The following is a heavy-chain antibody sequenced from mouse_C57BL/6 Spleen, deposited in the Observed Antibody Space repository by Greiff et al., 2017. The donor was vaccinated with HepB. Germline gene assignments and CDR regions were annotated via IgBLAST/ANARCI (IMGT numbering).Heavy chain of an antibody. J-gene: IGHJ1*03. Sequence: VQLQQSGPELVKPGASVKIPCKASGYTFTDYNMGWVKQSHGKSLEWIGDINPNNGGTIYNQKFKGKATLTVDKSSSTAYMELRSLTAEDTAVDYCAREGDGSGYSYFDVWGTGTTVTVSS. CDR2: INPNNGGT. V-gene: IGHV1-18*01. CDR1: GYTFTDYN. CDR3: AREGDGSGYSYFDV. D-gene: IGHD1-1*01.